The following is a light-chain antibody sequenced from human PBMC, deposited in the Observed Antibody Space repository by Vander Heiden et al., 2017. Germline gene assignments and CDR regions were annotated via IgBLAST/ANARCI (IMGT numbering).Light chain of an antibody. V-gene: IGLV3-21*02. CDR1: NIGSKR. CDR3: QVWDSSSDHPVV. Sequence: SYVLTQPPSVSVAPGETARITCGGNNIGSKRVHWYQQRPGQAPVLVVYDDSDRPSGIPERFSGSNSGNTATLTISRVEAGDEADYYCQVWDSSSDHPVVFGGGTKLTVL. J-gene: IGLJ2*01. CDR2: DDS.